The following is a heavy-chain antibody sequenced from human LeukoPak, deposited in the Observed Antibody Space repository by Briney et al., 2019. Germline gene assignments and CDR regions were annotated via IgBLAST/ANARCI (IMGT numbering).Heavy chain of an antibody. CDR3: ARVRYYDWAGPYYYYYGMDV. J-gene: IGHJ6*02. Sequence: SVKVSCKASGGTFSSYTISWVRQAPGQGLEWMGRIIPILGIANYAQRFQGRVTITADKSTSTAYMELSSLRSEDTAVYYCARVRYYDWAGPYYYYYGMDVWGQGTTVTVSS. V-gene: IGHV1-69*02. CDR1: GGTFSSYT. CDR2: IIPILGIA. D-gene: IGHD3-22*01.